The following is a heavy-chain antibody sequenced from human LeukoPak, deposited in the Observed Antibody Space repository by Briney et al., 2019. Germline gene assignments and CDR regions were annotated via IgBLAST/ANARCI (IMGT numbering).Heavy chain of an antibody. J-gene: IGHJ6*02. V-gene: IGHV4-4*02. CDR2: IYYTGRT. CDR1: GGSISSSNW. Sequence: PSETLSLTCAVSGGSISSSNWWSWVRQPPGKGLEWIGYIYYTGRTNFNPSLKSRVTMSVDTSKNQLSLKLSSVTAADTAVYYCARDIGSGPVDVWGQGTTVTVSS. D-gene: IGHD3-10*01. CDR3: ARDIGSGPVDV.